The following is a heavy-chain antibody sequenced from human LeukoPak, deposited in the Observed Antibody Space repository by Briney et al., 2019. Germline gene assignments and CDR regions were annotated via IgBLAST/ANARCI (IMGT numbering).Heavy chain of an antibody. Sequence: ETLSLTCTVSGYSISSGYYWGWIRQPPGKGLEWIGSIYHSGSTYYNPSLKSRVTISVDTSKNQFSLKLSSVTAADTAVYYCATEGGYSYGPYWGQGTLVTVSS. V-gene: IGHV4-38-2*02. CDR3: ATEGGYSYGPY. D-gene: IGHD5-18*01. CDR1: GYSISSGYY. CDR2: IYHSGST. J-gene: IGHJ4*02.